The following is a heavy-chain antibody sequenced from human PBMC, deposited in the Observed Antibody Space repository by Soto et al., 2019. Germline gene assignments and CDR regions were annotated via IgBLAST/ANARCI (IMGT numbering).Heavy chain of an antibody. CDR1: GFTFSSYA. D-gene: IGHD6-19*01. Sequence: EVQLLESGGGLVQPGGSLRLSCAASGFTFSSYAMSWVRQAPGKGLEWVSATGGSGGGTYYADSVRGRFTISRDNSKNTLFLQMDSLRAEHTAVYYCANPRHSSGWYESYWGQGTLVTFSS. J-gene: IGHJ4*02. V-gene: IGHV3-23*01. CDR3: ANPRHSSGWYESY. CDR2: TGGSGGGT.